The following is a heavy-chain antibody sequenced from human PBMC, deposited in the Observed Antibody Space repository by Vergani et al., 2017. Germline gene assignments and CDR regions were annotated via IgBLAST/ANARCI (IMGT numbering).Heavy chain of an antibody. CDR3: ARSPYYDSSGYYLY. CDR1: GFTFDDYG. D-gene: IGHD3-22*01. Sequence: VQLVESGGGVVQPGRSLRLSCAASGFTFDDYGMSWVRQAPGKGLEWVSSINWNGGSTDYADSVKGRFTISRDNAKNSLYLQMNSLRAEDTALYYCARSPYYDSSGYYLYWGQGTLVTVSS. CDR2: INWNGGST. J-gene: IGHJ4*02. V-gene: IGHV3-20*04.